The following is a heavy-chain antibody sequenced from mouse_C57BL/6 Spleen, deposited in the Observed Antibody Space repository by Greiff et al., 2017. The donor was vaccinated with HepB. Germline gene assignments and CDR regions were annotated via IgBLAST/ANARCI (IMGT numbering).Heavy chain of an antibody. D-gene: IGHD2-3*01. J-gene: IGHJ2*01. V-gene: IGHV1-55*01. CDR1: GYTFTSYW. Sequence: QVQLQQSGAELVKPGASVKMSCKASGYTFTSYWITWVKQRPGQGLEWIGDIYPGSGSTNYNEKFKSKATLTVDTSSSTAYMQLSSLTSEDSAVYYCARERAYDGYYVDYWGQGTTLTVSS. CDR2: IYPGSGST. CDR3: ARERAYDGYYVDY.